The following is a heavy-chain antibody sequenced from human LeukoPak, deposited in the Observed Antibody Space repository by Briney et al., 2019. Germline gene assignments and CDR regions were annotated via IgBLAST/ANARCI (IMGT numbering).Heavy chain of an antibody. D-gene: IGHD1-1*01. CDR2: INHSGST. CDR1: GGSFSGYY. CDR3: ARARYETGTIFDYYYMDV. J-gene: IGHJ6*03. Sequence: SETLSLTCAVYGGSFSGYYWSWIRQPPWKGLEWIGEINHSGSTNYNPSLKSRVTISVDTSKTKFSLKLSSVTAADTAVYYCARARYETGTIFDYYYMDVWGKGTTVTVSS. V-gene: IGHV4-34*01.